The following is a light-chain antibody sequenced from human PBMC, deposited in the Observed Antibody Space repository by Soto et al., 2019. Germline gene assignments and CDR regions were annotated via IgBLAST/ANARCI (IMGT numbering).Light chain of an antibody. CDR1: SSDVGSYNL. CDR2: EGS. V-gene: IGLV2-23*01. CDR3: CSYAGSSTYAYV. Sequence: QSALTQPASVSGSPGQSITISCTGTSSDVGSYNLVSCYQQHPGKAPKLMIYEGSKRPSGVSNRYTGSKYGNTASLTISGLQAEDEADYYCCSYAGSSTYAYVFGTGTKLTVL. J-gene: IGLJ1*01.